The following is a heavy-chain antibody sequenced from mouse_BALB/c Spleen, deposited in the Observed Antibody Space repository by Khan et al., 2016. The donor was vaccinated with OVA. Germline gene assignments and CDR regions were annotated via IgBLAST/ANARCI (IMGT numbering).Heavy chain of an antibody. D-gene: IGHD2-13*01. J-gene: IGHJ3*01. Sequence: EVALVASGGGLVKPGGFLKVSCEASGLPFSNYAMSWVRQNPEKRLEWVASLSSGGSTYYLQSVKGGLTITRDNARNILYLQRSSVRSGDTAMYYCSSDYCFVYWGQGTLVTVSA. CDR3: SSDYCFVY. CDR1: GLPFSNYA. V-gene: IGHV5-6-5*01. CDR2: LSSGGST.